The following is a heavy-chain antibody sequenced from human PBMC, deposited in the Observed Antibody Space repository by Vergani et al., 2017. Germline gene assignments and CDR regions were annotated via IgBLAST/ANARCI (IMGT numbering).Heavy chain of an antibody. CDR1: GFTFSSYG. V-gene: IGHV3-33*01. J-gene: IGHJ4*02. CDR2: IWYDGSNE. CDR3: TRHDGGIHY. D-gene: IGHD3-16*01. Sequence: QVQLVESGGGVVQPGRSLRLSCAASGFTFSSYGMHWVRQAPGKGLEWVAIIWYDGSNEHYADSVKGRFTISRDTSKNTLYLQMNSLKTEDTAVYYCTRHDGGIHYWGQGTLVTVSS.